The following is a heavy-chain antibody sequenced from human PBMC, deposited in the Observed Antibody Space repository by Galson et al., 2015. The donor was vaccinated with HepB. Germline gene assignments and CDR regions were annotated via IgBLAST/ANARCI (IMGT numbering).Heavy chain of an antibody. Sequence: SLRLSCAASGLSLSNYDMHWVRQAPGKELEWVAFMRFDGSYKFYAESVKGRFTVSRDNSKNTLFLQMNSLRPEDTAVYYCAKLSIEWRRFANNDYWGQGTLVAVSP. D-gene: IGHD5-12*01. J-gene: IGHJ4*02. CDR3: AKLSIEWRRFANNDY. CDR1: GLSLSNYD. CDR2: MRFDGSYK. V-gene: IGHV3-30*02.